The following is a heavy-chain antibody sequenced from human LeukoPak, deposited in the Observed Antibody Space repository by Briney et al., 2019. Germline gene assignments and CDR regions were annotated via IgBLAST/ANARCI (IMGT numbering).Heavy chain of an antibody. Sequence: SETLSLTCTVSGGSISSSSYYWGWIRQPPGKGLEWIGSIYYSGRTYYNASLKSRVTISLDTSKNQFSLKLSSVTAANTAIYYCATTRLGMTFGDYWGQGTLVTVSS. V-gene: IGHV4-39*07. CDR1: GGSISSSSYY. CDR3: ATTRLGMTFGDY. J-gene: IGHJ4*02. CDR2: IYYSGRT. D-gene: IGHD3/OR15-3a*01.